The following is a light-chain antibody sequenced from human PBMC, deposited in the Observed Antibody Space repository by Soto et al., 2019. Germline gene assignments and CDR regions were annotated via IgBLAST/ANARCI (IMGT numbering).Light chain of an antibody. V-gene: IGLV2-14*01. Sequence: QSALTQPASVSGSPGQSITISCTGTRSDVGGYNYVSWYQQHPGKAPKLMIYKVSNWPSGVSNRFSGSKSGNTASLTISGLQAEDEADYYCSSYTSSSTPVVFGGGTKLTVL. CDR1: RSDVGGYNY. J-gene: IGLJ2*01. CDR2: KVS. CDR3: SSYTSSSTPVV.